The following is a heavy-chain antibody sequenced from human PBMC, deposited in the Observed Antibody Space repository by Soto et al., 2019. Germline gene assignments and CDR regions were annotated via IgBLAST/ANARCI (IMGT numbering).Heavy chain of an antibody. CDR2: IYSSGST. D-gene: IGHD3-10*01. J-gene: IGHJ6*03. V-gene: IGHV4-59*02. Sequence: SETLSLTCTVSGGSVSSDHWSWIRQPPGKGLEWIGDIYSSGSTNYNPSLKSPVTISLDTSKNQFSLRVRSVTAADTAVYYCARLSGTYYNVGKYYYYYYMDVWGKGTTVTVSS. CDR1: GGSVSSDH. CDR3: ARLSGTYYNVGKYYYYYYMDV.